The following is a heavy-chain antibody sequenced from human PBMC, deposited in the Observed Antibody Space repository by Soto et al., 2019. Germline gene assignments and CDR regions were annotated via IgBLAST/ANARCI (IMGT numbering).Heavy chain of an antibody. D-gene: IGHD3-3*01. CDR3: ARAVTIFGVAPGWFDP. Sequence: SETLSLTGTVSGGSISSYYWSWIRQPPGKGLEWIGYIYYSGSTNYNPSLKSRVTISVDTSKNQFSLKLSSVTAADTAVYYCARAVTIFGVAPGWFDPWGQGTLVTVSS. CDR2: IYYSGST. CDR1: GGSISSYY. V-gene: IGHV4-59*01. J-gene: IGHJ5*02.